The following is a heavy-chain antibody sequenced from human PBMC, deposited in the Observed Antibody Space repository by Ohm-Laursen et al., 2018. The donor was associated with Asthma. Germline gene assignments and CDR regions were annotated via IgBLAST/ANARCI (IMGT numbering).Heavy chain of an antibody. J-gene: IGHJ4*02. CDR1: GFTFSSYA. Sequence: SLRLSCTASGFTFSSYAMSWVRQAPGKGLEWVAVGGSYYDGGLKYYADSVNGRFTVSRDDSKNTLYLQMNSLRPDDTAVYYCARDVMEWYLPAFDFWGQGTLVTVSS. D-gene: IGHD3-3*01. CDR3: ARDVMEWYLPAFDF. V-gene: IGHV3-30-3*01. CDR2: GGSYYDGGLK.